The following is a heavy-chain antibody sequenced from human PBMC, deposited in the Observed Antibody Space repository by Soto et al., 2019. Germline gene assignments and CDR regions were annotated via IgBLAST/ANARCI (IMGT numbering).Heavy chain of an antibody. CDR3: AISGGTMFRGVAGLNWFDP. CDR1: GGTFSSYA. J-gene: IGHJ5*02. V-gene: IGHV1-69*01. Sequence: QVQLVQSGAEVKKPGSSVKVSCKASGGTFSSYAISWVRQAPGQGLEWMGGIIHIFGTAKYAQKSQGRVTITADESTSTAYMELSSLRSEDTAVYYCAISGGTMFRGVAGLNWFDPWGQGTLVTVSS. D-gene: IGHD3-10*01. CDR2: IIHIFGTA.